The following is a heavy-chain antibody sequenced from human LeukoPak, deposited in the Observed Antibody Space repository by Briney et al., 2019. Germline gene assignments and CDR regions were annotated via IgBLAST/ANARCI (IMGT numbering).Heavy chain of an antibody. CDR3: AKDMGFDFLTGAFDI. CDR2: ISYDGSNK. CDR1: GFTFSSYA. J-gene: IGHJ3*02. Sequence: GGSLRLSCAASGFTFSSYAMHWVRQAPGKGLEWVAVISYDGSNKYYADSVKGRFTISRDNSKNTLYLQMNSLRAEDTALYYCAKDMGFDFLTGAFDIWGQGTMVTVSS. V-gene: IGHV3-30*04. D-gene: IGHD3-9*01.